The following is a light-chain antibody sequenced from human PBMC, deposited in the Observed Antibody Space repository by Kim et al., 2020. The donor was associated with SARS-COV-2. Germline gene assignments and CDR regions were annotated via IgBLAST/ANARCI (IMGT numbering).Light chain of an antibody. J-gene: IGLJ2*01. CDR2: QDN. CDR1: SGSFADYY. Sequence: NFMLTQPHSVSESPGKTITISCTRSSGSFADYYVQWFQQRPGSAPTTVIYQDNRTPSGIPDRFSGSIDSSSKSASLTISGLETEDKADYFCQSFDDNNDVVFGGGTKVTVL. V-gene: IGLV6-57*04. CDR3: QSFDDNNDVV.